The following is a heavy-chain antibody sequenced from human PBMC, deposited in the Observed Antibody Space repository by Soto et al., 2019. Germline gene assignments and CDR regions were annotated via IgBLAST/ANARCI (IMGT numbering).Heavy chain of an antibody. CDR3: AKFAAYYYGSGSYGYGIDV. Sequence: EVQLLESGGGLVQPGGSLRLSCAASGFTFSSYAMSWVRQAPGQGLERVSAISGSGGSTYYADSVKGRFTISRDNSKNTLYQQMSSRRAEDTAVYYCAKFAAYYYGSGSYGYGIDVWGQGTTVTVSS. V-gene: IGHV3-23*01. J-gene: IGHJ6*02. CDR1: GFTFSSYA. CDR2: ISGSGGST. D-gene: IGHD3-10*01.